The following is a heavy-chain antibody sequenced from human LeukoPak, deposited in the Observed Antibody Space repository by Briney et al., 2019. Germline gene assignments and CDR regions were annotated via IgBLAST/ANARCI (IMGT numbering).Heavy chain of an antibody. CDR3: ARDHHRRLYDSQARDTFDI. V-gene: IGHV3-48*01. J-gene: IGHJ3*02. Sequence: GGSLRLSCAASGFTFSSYSMNWVRQAPGKGLEWVSYIGSSRSTIYYADSVKGRFTISRDNAKNSLYLQMNSLRAEDTAVYYCARDHHRRLYDSQARDTFDIWGQGTMVTVSS. CDR1: GFTFSSYS. D-gene: IGHD3-22*01. CDR2: IGSSRSTI.